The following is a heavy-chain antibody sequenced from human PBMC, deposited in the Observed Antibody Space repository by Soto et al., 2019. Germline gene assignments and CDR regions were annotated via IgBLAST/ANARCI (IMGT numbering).Heavy chain of an antibody. V-gene: IGHV3-33*01. J-gene: IGHJ1*01. CDR2: IWYDGSSK. Sequence: GGSLRLSCEASGFTFSSYGMHWVRQAPGKGLEWVALIWYDGSSKYYADSVKGRFTISRDNSKNTLYLQMNSLRAEDTAVYYCARGPTLDHYGSGSWGAYFQHWGQGTLVTVSS. CDR1: GFTFSSYG. D-gene: IGHD3-10*01. CDR3: ARGPTLDHYGSGSWGAYFQH.